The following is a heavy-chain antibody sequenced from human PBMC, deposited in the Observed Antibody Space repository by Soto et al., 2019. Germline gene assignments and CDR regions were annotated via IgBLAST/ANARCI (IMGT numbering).Heavy chain of an antibody. J-gene: IGHJ6*02. V-gene: IGHV1-18*01. CDR2: ISAYNGNT. CDR1: GYTFTSYG. Sequence: ASVKVSCKASGYTFTSYGISWVRQAPGQGLEWMGWISAYNGNTNYAQKLQGRVTMTTDTSTSTAYMELRSLRSDDTAVYYCARDFMGYCSGGSCYPYYYCGMDVWGQGTKVTIPS. D-gene: IGHD2-15*01. CDR3: ARDFMGYCSGGSCYPYYYCGMDV.